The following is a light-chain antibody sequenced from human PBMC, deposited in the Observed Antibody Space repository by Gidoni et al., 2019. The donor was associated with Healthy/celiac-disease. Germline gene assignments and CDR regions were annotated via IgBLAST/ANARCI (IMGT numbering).Light chain of an antibody. J-gene: IGKJ2*01. Sequence: EIVITQSPATLSVSPGERATLSCRASQSVSSNLAWYQQKPGQPPGLIIYGASPRATGIPARFSGSGSGTEFTLTISSLQSEDFAVYYCQQYNNWPPHTFGQGTKLEIK. V-gene: IGKV3-15*01. CDR1: QSVSSN. CDR3: QQYNNWPPHT. CDR2: GAS.